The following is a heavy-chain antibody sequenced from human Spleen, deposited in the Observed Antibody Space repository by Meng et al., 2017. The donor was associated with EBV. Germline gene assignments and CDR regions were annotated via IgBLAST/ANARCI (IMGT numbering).Heavy chain of an antibody. V-gene: IGHV3-74*01. CDR1: GFTFSGYW. Sequence: VGAGGVLLLPGGSLGSSLAASGFTFSGYWMTWVRQAPGKGLVWVSRINSGGSSTSYADSVKGRFTISRDNAKNTLYLQMNSLRAEDTAVYYCARGHTMVQGVIPFDYWGQGTLVTVSS. CDR2: INSGGSST. CDR3: ARGHTMVQGVIPFDY. D-gene: IGHD3-10*01. J-gene: IGHJ4*02.